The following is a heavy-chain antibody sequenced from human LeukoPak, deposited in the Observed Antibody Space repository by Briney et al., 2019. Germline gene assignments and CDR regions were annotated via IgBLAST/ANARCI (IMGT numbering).Heavy chain of an antibody. Sequence: GGSLRLSCAASGFTFSSYWMSWVRQAPGKGLEWVANIKQDGSEKYYVDSVKGRFTISRDNAKNSLYLQMNSLRAEDTAVYYCARRYCSSTSCSEFDPWGQGTLVTVSS. J-gene: IGHJ5*02. CDR2: IKQDGSEK. CDR1: GFTFSSYW. V-gene: IGHV3-7*01. D-gene: IGHD2-2*01. CDR3: ARRYCSSTSCSEFDP.